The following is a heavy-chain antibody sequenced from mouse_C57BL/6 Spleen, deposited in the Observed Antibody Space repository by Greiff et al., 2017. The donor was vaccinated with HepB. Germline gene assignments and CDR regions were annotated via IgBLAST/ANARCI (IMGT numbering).Heavy chain of an antibody. D-gene: IGHD1-1*01. V-gene: IGHV1-64*01. CDR3: AREGGSSDNFDY. J-gene: IGHJ2*01. Sequence: QVQLQQSGAELVKPGASVKLSCKASGYTFTSYWMHWVKQRPGQGLEWIGMIHPNSGSTNYNENFKSKATLTVDKSSSTAYMQLSSLTSEDSAGYYCAREGGSSDNFDYWGQGTTLTVSA. CDR2: IHPNSGST. CDR1: GYTFTSYW.